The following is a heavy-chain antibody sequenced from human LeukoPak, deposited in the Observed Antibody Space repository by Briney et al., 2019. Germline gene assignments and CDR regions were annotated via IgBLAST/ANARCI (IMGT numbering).Heavy chain of an antibody. CDR1: GFTFSSYW. V-gene: IGHV3-74*01. CDR3: ARQVVTLSSDAFDI. CDR2: INSDGSNT. Sequence: GGSLRLSCAASGFTFSSYWMHWVRQAPGKGLVWVSRINSDGSNTNYADSVKGRFTISRDNAKNTLYLQMNSLRAEDTAVYYCARQVVTLSSDAFDIWGQGTMVTVSS. D-gene: IGHD2-21*02. J-gene: IGHJ3*02.